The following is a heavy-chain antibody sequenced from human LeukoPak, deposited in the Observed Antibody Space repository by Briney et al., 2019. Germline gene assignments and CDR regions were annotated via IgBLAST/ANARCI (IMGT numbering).Heavy chain of an antibody. CDR2: IWYDGNKK. Sequence: GRSLRLSCAASGFIFDTYGMHWVRQAPGKGLEWVAVIWYDGNKKYYADSVKGRFTISRDNSKNTLYLQMISLRAEDTAVYYCARDTGWYFDLWGRGTLVTVSS. J-gene: IGHJ2*01. CDR3: ARDTGWYFDL. D-gene: IGHD5-18*01. V-gene: IGHV3-33*03. CDR1: GFIFDTYG.